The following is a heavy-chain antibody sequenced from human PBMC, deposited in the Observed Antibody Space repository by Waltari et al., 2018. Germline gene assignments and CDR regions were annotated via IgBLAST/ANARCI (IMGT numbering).Heavy chain of an antibody. CDR2: IYTSGST. J-gene: IGHJ1*01. Sequence: QVQLQESGPGLVKPSQTLSLTCTVSGGSISSGSYYWSWLRQPAGKGLEWIGRIYTSGSTNYNPSLKSRVTISVDTSKNQFSLKLSSVTAADTAVYYCAREGSGSAVVVTRGFQHWGQGTLVTVSS. D-gene: IGHD2-21*02. CDR1: GGSISSGSYY. V-gene: IGHV4-61*02. CDR3: AREGSGSAVVVTRGFQH.